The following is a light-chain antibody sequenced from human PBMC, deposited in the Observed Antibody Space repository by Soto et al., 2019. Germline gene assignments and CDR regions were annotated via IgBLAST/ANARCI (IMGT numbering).Light chain of an antibody. CDR1: QGIRND. CDR3: IQDSNYPRT. CDR2: AAS. V-gene: IGKV1-6*01. Sequence: AIQVTQSPSSLSASVGDRGTIACRGSQGIRNDLGWFQQKPGKAPKLLIYAASSLQSGVPSRFSGSGSGTAFTLPISSLQPEDFAPYYPIQDSNYPRTSGQRTKVDIK. J-gene: IGKJ1*01.